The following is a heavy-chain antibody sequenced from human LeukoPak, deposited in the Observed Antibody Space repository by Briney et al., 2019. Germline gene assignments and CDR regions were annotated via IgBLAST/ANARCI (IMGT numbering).Heavy chain of an antibody. V-gene: IGHV4-59*01. CDR1: DGSIRSFY. D-gene: IGHD3-22*01. J-gene: IGHJ4*02. CDR3: ASSYDSSGYYGDYFDY. CDR2: IYYSGST. Sequence: PSDTLSLTCVDSDGSIRSFYWSWIRQPPGKGLEWMGYIYYSGSTNYNPSLKSRVTISVDTSKNQFSLKLSSVTAADTAAYYCASSYDSSGYYGDYFDYWGQGTLVTVSS.